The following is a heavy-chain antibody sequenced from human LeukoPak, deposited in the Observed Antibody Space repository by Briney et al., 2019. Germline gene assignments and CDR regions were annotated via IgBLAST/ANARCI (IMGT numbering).Heavy chain of an antibody. CDR1: GGSISSGSYY. Sequence: SETLSLTCTVSGGSISSGSYYWSWIRQPAGKGLEWIGRIHNSGSTNYNPSLKSRVTISVDTSKNQFSLKLSSVTAADTAVYYCARDYGGSSPFDYWGQGTLVTVSS. V-gene: IGHV4-61*02. CDR3: ARDYGGSSPFDY. D-gene: IGHD4-23*01. J-gene: IGHJ4*02. CDR2: IHNSGST.